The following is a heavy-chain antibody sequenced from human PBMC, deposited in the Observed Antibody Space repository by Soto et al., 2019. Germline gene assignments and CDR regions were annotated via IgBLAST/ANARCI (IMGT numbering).Heavy chain of an antibody. CDR3: TGRCCSTNGCNVD. CDR1: GFPFSSYW. V-gene: IGHV3-74*03. CDR2: INGDGSSI. Sequence: GGSLRLSCAASGFPFSSYWMHWVRQAPGKGLVWVSRINGDGSSITYADSVKGRFTISRDNAKNTLYLLMNRLRAEKAAEYYGTGRCCSTNGCNVDWGRGTLVTVSS. D-gene: IGHD2-2*01. J-gene: IGHJ4*02.